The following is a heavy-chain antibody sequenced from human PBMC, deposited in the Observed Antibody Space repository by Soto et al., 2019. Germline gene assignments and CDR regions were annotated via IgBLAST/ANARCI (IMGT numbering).Heavy chain of an antibody. CDR2: IIPIFGTA. V-gene: IGHV1-69*13. D-gene: IGHD1-26*01. Sequence: ASVKVSCKASGGTFSSYAISWVRQAPGQGLEWMGGIIPIFGTANYAQKFQGRVTITADESTSTAYMELSSLRSEDTAVYYCARPGSYLGLDAFDIWGQGTMVTVSS. CDR1: GGTFSSYA. CDR3: ARPGSYLGLDAFDI. J-gene: IGHJ3*02.